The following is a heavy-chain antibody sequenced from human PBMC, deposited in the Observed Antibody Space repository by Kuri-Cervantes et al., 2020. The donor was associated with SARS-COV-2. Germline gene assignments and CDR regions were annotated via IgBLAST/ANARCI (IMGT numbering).Heavy chain of an antibody. J-gene: IGHJ6*03. V-gene: IGHV1-69*05. CDR2: SIPIFGTA. CDR1: GYSFTNQG. CDR3: ARDHSSRAPGTPPGYMDV. D-gene: IGHD6-13*01. Sequence: SVKVSCKACGYSFTNQGIIWVRQAPGQGLEWGGGSIPIFGTANYAQKFQGRVTINTDESTSTAYMDLSSLRSEDTAVYYCARDHSSRAPGTPPGYMDVWGKGTTVTVSS.